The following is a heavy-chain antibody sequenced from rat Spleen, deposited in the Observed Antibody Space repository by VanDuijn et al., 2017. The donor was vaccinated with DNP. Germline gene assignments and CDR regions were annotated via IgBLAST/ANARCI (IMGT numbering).Heavy chain of an antibody. CDR1: GFTFSDYY. V-gene: IGHV5-22*01. D-gene: IGHD4-3*01. Sequence: EVQLVQSGGGLVQPGKSLKISCAASGFTFSDYYMAWVRQAPTQGLEWVAYISYDGGMTYYGDSVKGRFTIYRDDGESTLYLQMNSLRSEDMATYYCTRYSSGYNFFDYWGHGVMVTVSS. CDR2: ISYDGGMT. CDR3: TRYSSGYNFFDY. J-gene: IGHJ2*01.